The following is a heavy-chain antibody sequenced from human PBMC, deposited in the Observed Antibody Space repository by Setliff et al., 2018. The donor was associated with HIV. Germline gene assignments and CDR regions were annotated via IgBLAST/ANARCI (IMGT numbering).Heavy chain of an antibody. Sequence: ASVKVSCKASGYTFTDYYVHWVRQAPGQGLEWMGWINPSSGGTNYAQTFQGRVTISADTSTDTAYVELSSLRSEDTAVYYCATFPIECSGGSCYASGVDYWGQGTLVTVSS. CDR3: ATFPIECSGGSCYASGVDY. V-gene: IGHV1-2*02. D-gene: IGHD2-15*01. CDR2: INPSSGGT. J-gene: IGHJ4*02. CDR1: GYTFTDYY.